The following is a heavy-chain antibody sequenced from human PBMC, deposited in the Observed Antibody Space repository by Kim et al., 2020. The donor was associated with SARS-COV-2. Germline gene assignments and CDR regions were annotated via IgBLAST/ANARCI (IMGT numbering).Heavy chain of an antibody. Sequence: GGSLRLSCTASGFTFGDYAMSWFRQAPGKGLEWVGFIRSKAYGGTTEYAASVKGRFTISRDDTKSIAYLQMNSVKTEDTAVYYCTRDWRVGATTTRGFDYWGQGTLVTVSS. CDR1: GFTFGDYA. D-gene: IGHD1-26*01. V-gene: IGHV3-49*03. J-gene: IGHJ4*02. CDR2: IRSKAYGGTT. CDR3: TRDWRVGATTTRGFDY.